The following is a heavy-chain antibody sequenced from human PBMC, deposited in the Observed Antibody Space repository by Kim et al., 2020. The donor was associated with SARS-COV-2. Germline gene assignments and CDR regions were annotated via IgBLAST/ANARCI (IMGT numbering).Heavy chain of an antibody. CDR1: GFTFDDYT. V-gene: IGHV3-43*01. CDR2: ISWDGGST. CDR3: AKDYYDSSGYWFDY. D-gene: IGHD3-22*01. Sequence: GGSLRLSCAASGFTFDDYTMHWVRQAPGKGLEWVSLISWDGGSTYYADSVKGRFTISRDNSKNSLYLQMNSLRTEDTALYYCAKDYYDSSGYWFDYWGQGTLVTVSS. J-gene: IGHJ4*02.